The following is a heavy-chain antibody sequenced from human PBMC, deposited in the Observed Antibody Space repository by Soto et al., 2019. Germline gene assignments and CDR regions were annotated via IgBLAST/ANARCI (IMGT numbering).Heavy chain of an antibody. CDR3: ARYGGYDAFDI. V-gene: IGHV4-59*08. CDR1: GGSISSYY. CDR2: IYYSGST. D-gene: IGHD4-17*01. J-gene: IGHJ3*02. Sequence: SETLSLTCTVSGGSISSYYWSWIRQPPGKGLEWIGYIYYSGSTNYNPSLKSRVTISVDTSKNQFSLKLSSVTAADTAVYYCARYGGYDAFDIWGQGTMVTVS.